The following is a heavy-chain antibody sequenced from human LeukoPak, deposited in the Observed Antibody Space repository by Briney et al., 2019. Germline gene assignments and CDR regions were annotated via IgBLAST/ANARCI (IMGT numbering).Heavy chain of an antibody. V-gene: IGHV3-7*01. J-gene: IGHJ4*02. CDR1: GFTFSSYS. Sequence: PGGSLRLSCAASGFTFSSYSMSWVRQAPGKGLEWVANIKQDGSEKYYVDSVKGRFTISRDNAKNSLYLQMNSLRAEDTAVYYCARSDYGDYWGQETLVTVSS. CDR2: IKQDGSEK. CDR3: ARSDYGDY.